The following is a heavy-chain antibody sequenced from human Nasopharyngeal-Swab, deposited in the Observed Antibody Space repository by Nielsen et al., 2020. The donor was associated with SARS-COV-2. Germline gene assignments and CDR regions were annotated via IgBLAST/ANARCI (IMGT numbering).Heavy chain of an antibody. CDR1: GGSISSGGYY. CDR2: IYYSGST. Sequence: SETLSLTCTVSGGSISSGGYYWSWIRQHPGKGLEWIGYIYYSGSTYYNPSPKSRVTISVDTSKNQFSLKLSSVTAADTAVYYCARLIVATSWYFDLWGRGTLVTVSS. J-gene: IGHJ2*01. D-gene: IGHD5-12*01. V-gene: IGHV4-31*03. CDR3: ARLIVATSWYFDL.